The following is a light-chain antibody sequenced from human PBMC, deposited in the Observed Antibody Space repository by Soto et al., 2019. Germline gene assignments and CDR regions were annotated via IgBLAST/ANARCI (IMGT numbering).Light chain of an antibody. J-gene: IGLJ1*01. CDR2: DVS. CDR3: SSYTSSSTLLYV. CDR1: SSDVGGYHY. V-gene: IGLV2-14*01. Sequence: QSALTQPASVSGSPGQSITISCTGTSSDVGGYHYVSWYQQHPGKAPKLMFYDVSNRPSGVSNRFSGAKSVNTASLTISGLQAEDEADYDCSSYTSSSTLLYVFGTGTKLTVL.